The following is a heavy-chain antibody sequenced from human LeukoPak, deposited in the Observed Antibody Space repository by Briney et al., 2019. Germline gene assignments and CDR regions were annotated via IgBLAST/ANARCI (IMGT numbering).Heavy chain of an antibody. D-gene: IGHD2-15*01. J-gene: IGHJ4*02. CDR1: GYTFTSYD. CDR2: MNPNSGNT. CDR3: AREPRDSFYFDY. V-gene: IGHV1-8*01. Sequence: GASVKVSCKASGYTFTSYDINWVRQATGQGLEWMGWMNPNSGNTGYAQKFQGRVTMTRNTSISTAYMELSSLRSEDTAVYYCAREPRDSFYFDYWGQGTLVTVSS.